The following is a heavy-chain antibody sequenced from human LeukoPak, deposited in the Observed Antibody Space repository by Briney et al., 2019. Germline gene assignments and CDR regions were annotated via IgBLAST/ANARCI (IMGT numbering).Heavy chain of an antibody. CDR3: ARVASLVGAPGRSDY. V-gene: IGHV4-61*02. J-gene: IGHJ4*02. CDR1: GGSISSGSYY. Sequence: SETLSLTCTVSGGSISSGSYYWSWIRQPAGKGLEWIGRIYTSGSTNYNPSLKSRVTISVDTSKNQFSLKLSSVTAADTAVYYCARVASLVGAPGRSDYWGQGTLVTVSS. D-gene: IGHD1-26*01. CDR2: IYTSGST.